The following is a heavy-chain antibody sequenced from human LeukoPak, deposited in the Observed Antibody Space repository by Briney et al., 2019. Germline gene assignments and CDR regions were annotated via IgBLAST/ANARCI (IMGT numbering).Heavy chain of an antibody. CDR3: ASDISTSWYDC. D-gene: IGHD3-3*02. CDR2: ISGSGGST. V-gene: IGHV3-23*01. J-gene: IGHJ4*02. CDR1: ALTLCGCA. Sequence: GGSLRLSCGACALTLCGCATTWLRQARGGGLGGVLAISGSGGSTYYADSVKGRFTISRDNCKNTLYLQMSSLRTEVTALYYCASDISTSWYDCWGQGTLVTVSS.